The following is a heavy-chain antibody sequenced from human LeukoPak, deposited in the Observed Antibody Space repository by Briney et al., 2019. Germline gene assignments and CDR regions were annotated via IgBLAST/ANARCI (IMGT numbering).Heavy chain of an antibody. D-gene: IGHD2-15*01. J-gene: IGHJ4*02. CDR2: IYYSGST. V-gene: IGHV4-59*01. CDR1: GGSISSYY. CDR3: ARDSGGWSVDY. Sequence: SETLSLTCTVSGGSISSYYWSWIRQPPGKGLEWIGYIYYSGSTKYNPSLKSRVTISLDTPKNQFSLNLTSVTAADTAVYYCARDSGGWSVDYWGQGTLVTVSS.